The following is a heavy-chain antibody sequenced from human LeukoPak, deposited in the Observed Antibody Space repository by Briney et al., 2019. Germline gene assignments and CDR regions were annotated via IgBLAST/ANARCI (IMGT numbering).Heavy chain of an antibody. J-gene: IGHJ5*02. V-gene: IGHV3-23*01. CDR2: ISGSGGST. CDR3: ASPGGVPTPDP. D-gene: IGHD3-16*01. CDR1: GFTFSSYG. Sequence: GGSLRLSCAASGFTFSSYGMHWVRQAPGKGLEWVSAISGSGGSTYYADSVKGRFAISRDNSKNTLHLQMNSLRAEGTAVYYCASPGGVPTPDPWGQGTLVTVSS.